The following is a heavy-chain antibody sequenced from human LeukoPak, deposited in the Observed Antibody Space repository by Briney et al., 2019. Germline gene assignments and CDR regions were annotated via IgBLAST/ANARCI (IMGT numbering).Heavy chain of an antibody. CDR1: GFTFDDYA. CDR3: AKDIGDGYNSRYYYYMDV. J-gene: IGHJ6*03. V-gene: IGHV3-43D*03. D-gene: IGHD5-24*01. CDR2: ISWDGGST. Sequence: GGSLRLSCAASGFTFDDYAMHWVRQAPGKGLEWVSLISWDGGSTYYADSVKGRFTISRDNSKNSLYLQMNSLRAEDTALYYCAKDIGDGYNSRYYYYMDVWGKGTTVTVSS.